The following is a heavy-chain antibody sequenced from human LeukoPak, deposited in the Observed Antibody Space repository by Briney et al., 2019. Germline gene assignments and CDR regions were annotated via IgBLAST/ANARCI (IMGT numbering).Heavy chain of an antibody. Sequence: PGGSLRLSCAASGFTFSSYSMNWVRQAPGKGLEWASYISSSSSTIYYADSVKGRFTISRDNAKNSLYLQMNSLRAEDTAVYYCARVGGSMVRGPYFDYWGQGTLVTVSS. D-gene: IGHD3-10*01. J-gene: IGHJ4*02. V-gene: IGHV3-48*01. CDR2: ISSSSSTI. CDR1: GFTFSSYS. CDR3: ARVGGSMVRGPYFDY.